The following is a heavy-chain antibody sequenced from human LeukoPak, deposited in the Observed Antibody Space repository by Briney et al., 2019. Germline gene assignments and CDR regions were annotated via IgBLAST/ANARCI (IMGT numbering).Heavy chain of an antibody. Sequence: GGSLRLSCAASGFTFSSYAMSWVRQAPGKGLEWVSAISGSGGSTYYADSVEGRFTISRDNSKNTLYLQMNSLRAEDTAVYYCAKDTGVYSYMYYFDYWGQGTLVTVSS. J-gene: IGHJ4*02. CDR3: AKDTGVYSYMYYFDY. D-gene: IGHD5-18*01. CDR2: ISGSGGST. CDR1: GFTFSSYA. V-gene: IGHV3-23*01.